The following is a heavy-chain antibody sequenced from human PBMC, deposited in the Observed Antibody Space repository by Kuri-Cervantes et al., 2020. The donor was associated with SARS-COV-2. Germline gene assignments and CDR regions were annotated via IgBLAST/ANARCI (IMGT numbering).Heavy chain of an antibody. D-gene: IGHD5-18*01. CDR2: ISGSGIST. V-gene: IGHV3-23*01. J-gene: IGHJ4*02. CDR1: GSMFNDYA. CDR3: AKERGYGNEYVDY. Sequence: GESLKISCAASGSMFNDYAMSWVRQAPGKGLEWVSSISGSGISTDYADPVKGRFTISRDNPKNTLYLQMNSLRADETAVYYCAKERGYGNEYVDYWGQGTLVTVSS.